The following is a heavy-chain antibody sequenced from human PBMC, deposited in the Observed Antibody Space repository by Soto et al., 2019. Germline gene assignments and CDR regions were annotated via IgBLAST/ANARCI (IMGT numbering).Heavy chain of an antibody. Sequence: SDTLSLTCTVSGGSISSGDYYWSWIRQPPGKGLGWIGYIYYSGSTYYNPSLKSRVTISVDTSKNQFSLKLSSVTAADTAVYYCARVYYDSSGYYYSDYWGQGTLVTVSS. CDR3: ARVYYDSSGYYYSDY. CDR2: IYYSGST. V-gene: IGHV4-30-4*02. J-gene: IGHJ4*02. D-gene: IGHD3-22*01. CDR1: GGSISSGDYY.